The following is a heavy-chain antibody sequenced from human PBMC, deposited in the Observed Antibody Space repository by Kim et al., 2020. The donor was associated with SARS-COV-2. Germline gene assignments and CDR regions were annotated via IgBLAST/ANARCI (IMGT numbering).Heavy chain of an antibody. V-gene: IGHV3-30*01. Sequence: AESVKSRFTISRDTSKNTVYLQMNSLRPADTAIYYCARETGDTSSSYFDYWGQGTLVTVSS. D-gene: IGHD2-2*01. J-gene: IGHJ4*02. CDR3: ARETGDTSSSYFDY.